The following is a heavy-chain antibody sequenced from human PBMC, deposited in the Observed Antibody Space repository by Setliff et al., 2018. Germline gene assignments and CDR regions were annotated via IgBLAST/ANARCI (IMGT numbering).Heavy chain of an antibody. D-gene: IGHD3-3*01. CDR2: INHSGST. CDR1: GGSFSGYY. CDR3: ARARRTYDFWSGYYGRHYYYMDV. J-gene: IGHJ6*03. Sequence: SETLSLTCAVYGGSFSGYYWSWIRQPPGKGLEWIGEINHSGSTNYNPSLKSRVTVSVDASKNQLSLKLSSVTAADTAVYYCARARRTYDFWSGYYGRHYYYMDVWGKGTTVTVSS. V-gene: IGHV4-34*01.